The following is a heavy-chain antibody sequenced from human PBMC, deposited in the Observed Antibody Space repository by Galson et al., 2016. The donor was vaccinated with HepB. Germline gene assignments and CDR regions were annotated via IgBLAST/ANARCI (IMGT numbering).Heavy chain of an antibody. D-gene: IGHD3-3*01. Sequence: LSLTCTVSGGSITSDGYYWSWIRQHPGKGLEWIGYIYYSGTTYYNLSLKSRVTISVDTSKNQFSLKLSSVTAADTAVYYCARVGRLDFWSGFYDPPFDYWGQGTLVAVSS. CDR2: IYYSGTT. CDR1: GGSITSDGYY. V-gene: IGHV4-31*03. J-gene: IGHJ4*02. CDR3: ARVGRLDFWSGFYDPPFDY.